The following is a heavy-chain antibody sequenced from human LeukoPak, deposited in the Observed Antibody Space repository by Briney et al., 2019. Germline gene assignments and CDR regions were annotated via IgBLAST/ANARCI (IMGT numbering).Heavy chain of an antibody. Sequence: ASVKVSCKASGYTFTSYGVSWVRQAPGQGLEWMGWISAYNGHTNYAQKLQGRVTMTTDTSTTTAYMELRSLRPDDTAVYYCARERGYTSSSPLGDVWGKETTVTVSS. J-gene: IGHJ6*04. D-gene: IGHD6-13*01. CDR3: ARERGYTSSSPLGDV. CDR2: ISAYNGHT. V-gene: IGHV1-18*01. CDR1: GYTFTSYG.